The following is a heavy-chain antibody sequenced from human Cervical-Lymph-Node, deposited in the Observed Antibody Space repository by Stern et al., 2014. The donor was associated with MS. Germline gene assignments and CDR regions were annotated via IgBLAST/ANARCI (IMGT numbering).Heavy chain of an antibody. D-gene: IGHD4-17*01. CDR1: GGSLSSYY. J-gene: IGHJ3*02. CDR2: IYYRGST. Sequence: QVQLGQSGPGLVKPSETLSLTCTVAGGSLSSYYWSWIRKHPGKGLEWIGYIYYRGSTNYNPSLKSRVTISVDTSKNQFSLKLSSVTAADTAVYYCARDLRGTTVTTWDDAFDIWGQGTMVTVSS. V-gene: IGHV4-59*01. CDR3: ARDLRGTTVTTWDDAFDI.